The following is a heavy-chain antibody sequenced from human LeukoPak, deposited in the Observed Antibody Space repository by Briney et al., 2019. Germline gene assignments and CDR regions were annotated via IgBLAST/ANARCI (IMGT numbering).Heavy chain of an antibody. Sequence: SETLSLTCTVSGGSISSSSYYWGWIRQPPGKGLEWIGSIYYSGSTYYNPSLKSRVTISVDTSKNQFFLKLGSVTAADTAVYYCARRGYSGYGYWGQGTLVTVSS. V-gene: IGHV4-39*01. CDR3: ARRGYSGYGY. J-gene: IGHJ4*02. CDR2: IYYSGST. D-gene: IGHD5-12*01. CDR1: GGSISSSSYY.